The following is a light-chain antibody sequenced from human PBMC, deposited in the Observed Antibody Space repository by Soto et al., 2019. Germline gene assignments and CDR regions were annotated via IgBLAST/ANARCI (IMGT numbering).Light chain of an antibody. J-gene: IGLJ3*02. V-gene: IGLV7-43*01. Sequence: QAVVTQEPSLTVSPGGTVTLTCASSTGAVTSGNYPNWFQQKPGQAPTSLIHSTGDKHSWTPARFSGSLLGDKAALTPSAVQPEDVADYYCLLYYGGVQLFGGGTKLTVL. CDR3: LLYYGGVQL. CDR2: STG. CDR1: TGAVTSGNY.